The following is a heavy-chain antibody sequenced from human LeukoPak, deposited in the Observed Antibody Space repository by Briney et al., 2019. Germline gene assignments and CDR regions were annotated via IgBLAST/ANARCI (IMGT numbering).Heavy chain of an antibody. CDR3: VSGGASGS. D-gene: IGHD1-26*01. Sequence: PGGSLRLSCAASGFTCGNCCRCAVRQAPGRGLEWVSNIKPDGSAKYYVDSVKGRFTISRDNAKNSLYLQMDSLRAEDTAVDYCVSGGASGSWSRGTLVTVSS. CDR2: IKPDGSAK. CDR1: GFTCGNCC. V-gene: IGHV3-7*02. J-gene: IGHJ5*02.